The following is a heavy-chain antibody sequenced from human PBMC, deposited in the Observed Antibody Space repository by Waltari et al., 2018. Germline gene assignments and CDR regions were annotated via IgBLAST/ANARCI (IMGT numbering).Heavy chain of an antibody. V-gene: IGHV4-39*01. CDR3: ASALVVAGRPYFDY. D-gene: IGHD6-19*01. CDR2: IYYDGGA. Sequence: QLQLQESGPGLVKPSETLSLTCTVSGGSITSSNYYWGWLRQPPGRGLEWIAYIYYDGGADYMASRRSRLTISVDTSKSQFSLRLRSVTAADTAVYYCASALVVAGRPYFDYWGQGILVTVSS. CDR1: GGSITSSNYY. J-gene: IGHJ4*02.